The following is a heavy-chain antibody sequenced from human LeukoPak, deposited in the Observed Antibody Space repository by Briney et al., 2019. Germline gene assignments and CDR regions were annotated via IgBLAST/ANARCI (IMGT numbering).Heavy chain of an antibody. CDR1: GYSISSGYY. CDR2: IYHSGST. D-gene: IGHD2-2*01. CDR3: ARHVGVVPAAYYYYMDV. V-gene: IGHV4-38-2*01. J-gene: IGHJ6*03. Sequence: PSETLSLTCAVSGYSISSGYYWGWIRQPPGKGLEWIGSIYHSGSTYYNPSLKSRVTISVDTSKNQFSLKLSSVTAADTVVYYCARHVGVVPAAYYYYMDVWGKGTTVTASS.